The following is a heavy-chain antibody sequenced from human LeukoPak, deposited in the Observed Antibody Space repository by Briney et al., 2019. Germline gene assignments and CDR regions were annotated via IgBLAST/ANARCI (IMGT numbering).Heavy chain of an antibody. CDR2: IKQDGSEK. V-gene: IGHV3-7*01. D-gene: IGHD6-13*01. CDR3: ARDSYSSSWYSRAFDI. Sequence: GGSLRLSCAASGFTFSSYWMSWVRQAPGKGLEWVANIKQDGSEKYYVDSVKGRFTIPRDNAKNSLYLQTNSLRAEDTAVYYCARDSYSSSWYSRAFDIWGQGTMVTVSS. CDR1: GFTFSSYW. J-gene: IGHJ3*02.